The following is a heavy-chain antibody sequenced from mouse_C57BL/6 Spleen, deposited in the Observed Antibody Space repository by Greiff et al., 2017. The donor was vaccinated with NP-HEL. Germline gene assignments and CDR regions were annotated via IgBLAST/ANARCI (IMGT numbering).Heavy chain of an antibody. CDR2: ISSDGSYT. J-gene: IGHJ2*01. V-gene: IGHV5-6*01. Sequence: EVKLMESGGDLVKPGGSLKLSCEASGFTFSSYGMSWVRQTPDKRLEWVATISSDGSYTYYPDSVKGRFTISRDNAKNTLYLQMSSLKSEDTAMYYCARLGRNYFDYWGQGTTLTVSS. CDR3: ARLGRNYFDY. CDR1: GFTFSSYG. D-gene: IGHD4-1*01.